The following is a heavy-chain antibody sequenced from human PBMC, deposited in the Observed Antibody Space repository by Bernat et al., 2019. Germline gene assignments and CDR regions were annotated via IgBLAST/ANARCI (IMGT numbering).Heavy chain of an antibody. CDR2: IRSKANSYAT. J-gene: IGHJ6*02. D-gene: IGHD3-10*01. V-gene: IGHV3-73*01. CDR3: TRATNLGSGNYYGMDV. Sequence: EVQLVESGGGLVQPGGSLKLSCAASGFTFSGSAMHWVRQASGKGLEWVGRIRSKANSYATAYAASVKGRFTISRDDSKNTAYLQMNSLKTEDTAMYYCTRATNLGSGNYYGMDVWGQGTTVTVSS. CDR1: GFTFSGSA.